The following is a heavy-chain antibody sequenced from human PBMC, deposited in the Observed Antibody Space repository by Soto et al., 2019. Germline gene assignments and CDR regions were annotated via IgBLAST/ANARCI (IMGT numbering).Heavy chain of an antibody. CDR1: GYTFTSYA. Sequence: GASVKVSCKASGYTFTSYAMHWVRQAPGQRLEWMGWINAGNGNTKYSQKFQGRVTITRDTSASTAYMELSSLRSEDTAVYYCARGLLVPAAVPASGMDVWGQGTTVTVSS. CDR2: INAGNGNT. D-gene: IGHD2-2*01. J-gene: IGHJ6*02. V-gene: IGHV1-3*01. CDR3: ARGLLVPAAVPASGMDV.